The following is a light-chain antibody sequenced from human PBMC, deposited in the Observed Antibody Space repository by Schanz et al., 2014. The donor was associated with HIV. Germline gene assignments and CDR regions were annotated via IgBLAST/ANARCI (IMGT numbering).Light chain of an antibody. V-gene: IGLV1-51*01. Sequence: QSVLAQPPSVSAAPGQRVTISCSGGALNLGHNFVSWYQQFPGTAPKLLIFADYQRPSEIPDRISGSKTGTSATLAIIGLQTGDEADYFCGTWDSTLYAVVFGGGTKLTVL. CDR3: GTWDSTLYAVV. CDR2: ADY. J-gene: IGLJ2*01. CDR1: ALNLGHNF.